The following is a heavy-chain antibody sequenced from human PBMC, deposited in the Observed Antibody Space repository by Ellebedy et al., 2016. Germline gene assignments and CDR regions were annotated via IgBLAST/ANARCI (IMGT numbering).Heavy chain of an antibody. CDR1: GFTVSNYV. CDR2: IRSSGDIT. V-gene: IGHV3-23*01. D-gene: IGHD6-13*01. CDR3: ARANFGAAAGSGSRALDF. Sequence: GESLKISXAASGFTVSNYVMSWVRQAPGKGLEWVSSIRSSGDITHYADSVKGRFTISRDNSKNTVDLLMDSVGAEDTAIYYCARANFGAAAGSGSRALDFWGQGTLVTVSS. J-gene: IGHJ4*02.